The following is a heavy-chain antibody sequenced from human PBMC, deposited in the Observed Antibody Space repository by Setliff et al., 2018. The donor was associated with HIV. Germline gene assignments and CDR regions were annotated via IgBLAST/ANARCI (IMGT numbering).Heavy chain of an antibody. V-gene: IGHV3-15*04. CDR2: IEKKTNGGTR. J-gene: IGHJ4*02. D-gene: IGHD3-3*01. Sequence: PGGSLRLSCAASGFTFSSYAMTWVRQAPGKGLEWVGRIEKKTNGGTRDYAAPVKGRFTISRDDSKNTLYLQMNSLKSEDTAIYYCTTGSNSFWSGYSKHWGQGALVTVSS. CDR1: GFTFSSYA. CDR3: TTGSNSFWSGYSKH.